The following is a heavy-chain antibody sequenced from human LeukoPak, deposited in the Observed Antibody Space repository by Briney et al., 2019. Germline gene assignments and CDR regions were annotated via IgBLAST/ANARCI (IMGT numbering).Heavy chain of an antibody. CDR1: GGSISSGSYY. V-gene: IGHV4-61*02. CDR3: ARDSLLPSAMGYYYMDV. D-gene: IGHD2-2*01. CDR2: IYTSGST. J-gene: IGHJ6*03. Sequence: SETLSLTCTVSGGSISSGSYYWRWIRQPAGKGLEWIGRIYTSGSTNHNPSLKSRVTISVDTSKNQFSLKLSSVTAADTALYYCARDSLLPSAMGYYYMDVWGKETTVTVSS.